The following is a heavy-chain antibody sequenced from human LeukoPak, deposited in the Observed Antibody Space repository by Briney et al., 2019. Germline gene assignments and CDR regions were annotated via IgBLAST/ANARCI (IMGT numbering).Heavy chain of an antibody. J-gene: IGHJ2*01. D-gene: IGHD3-9*01. CDR1: GGTMNSYY. CDR3: ARCAYDILTGYYRWWYFDL. Sequence: SETLSLTCTVSGGTMNSYYWSWIRQPPGKGLERIGYIYYRGNINYNPSLKSRVNISVDTSKNQFSLKLSSVTAADTAVYYCARCAYDILTGYYRWWYFDLWGRGTLVTVSS. V-gene: IGHV4-59*01. CDR2: IYYRGNI.